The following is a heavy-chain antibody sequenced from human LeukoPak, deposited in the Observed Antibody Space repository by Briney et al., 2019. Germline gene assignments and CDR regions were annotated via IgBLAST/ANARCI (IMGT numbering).Heavy chain of an antibody. Sequence: GGSLRLSCAASGFTFSSYAMHWVRQAPGKGLEWVAVISSDGNNKYYADSVKGRFTISRDNAKNSLYLQMNSLRAEDTAVYYCARNLRLHTPRTFDIWGQGTMVTVSS. J-gene: IGHJ3*02. CDR2: ISSDGNNK. CDR3: ARNLRLHTPRTFDI. D-gene: IGHD5-24*01. CDR1: GFTFSSYA. V-gene: IGHV3-30-3*01.